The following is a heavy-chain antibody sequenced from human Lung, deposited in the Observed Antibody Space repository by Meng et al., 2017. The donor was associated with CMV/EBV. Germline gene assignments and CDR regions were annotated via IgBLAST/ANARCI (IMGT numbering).Heavy chain of an antibody. CDR2: VNPITGDT. D-gene: IGHD6-19*01. CDR1: CSTFSGFY. Sequence: SCQASCSTFSGFYMNWARQAPGHGLEWMGRVNPITGDTHYAQKFEGRITVTRGATISTAFIELTRLKSDDTAVYYCARSSGGGWSSWGPGTLVTVSS. J-gene: IGHJ4*01. CDR3: ARSSGGGWSS. V-gene: IGHV1-2*06.